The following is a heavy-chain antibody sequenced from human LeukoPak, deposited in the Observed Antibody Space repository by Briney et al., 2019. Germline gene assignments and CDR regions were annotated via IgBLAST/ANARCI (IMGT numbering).Heavy chain of an antibody. CDR3: VRDGEGVAISVNYWFDP. D-gene: IGHD3-10*01. V-gene: IGHV1-8*01. CDR2: MNPNNGIT. CDR1: GFTFTNYD. J-gene: IGHJ5*02. Sequence: ASVKVSCKASGFTFTNYDINWVRQASGQGLEWMGWMNPNNGITGYAQKFQGRVTMTRDTSISTAYMELRDLRSEDTAVYYCVRDGEGVAISVNYWFDPWGQGTLVTVSS.